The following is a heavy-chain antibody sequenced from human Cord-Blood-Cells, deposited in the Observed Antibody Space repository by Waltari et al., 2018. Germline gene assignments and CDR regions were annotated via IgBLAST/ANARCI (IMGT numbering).Heavy chain of an antibody. CDR2: IYTSGST. V-gene: IGHV4-4*07. J-gene: IGHJ2*01. CDR1: GGTLSSYY. CDR3: ARDLGIVVVPAANPNWYFDL. D-gene: IGHD2-2*01. Sequence: QVQLQESGPGLATPSETLSLTCTVSGGTLSSYYWSWIRQPAGRGLEWIGRIYTSGSTNYNPSLKSRVTMSVDTSKNQFSLKLSSVTAADTAVYYCARDLGIVVVPAANPNWYFDLWGRGTLVTVSS.